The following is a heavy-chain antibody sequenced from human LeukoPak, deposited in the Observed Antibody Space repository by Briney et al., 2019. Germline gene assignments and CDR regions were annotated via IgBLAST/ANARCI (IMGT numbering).Heavy chain of an antibody. V-gene: IGHV4-59*01. D-gene: IGHD7-27*01. J-gene: IGHJ4*02. Sequence: SETLSLTCTVSGGSISSYYWNWIRQSPGKGLEWIGYIYHTGSTSYSPSLKSRVTISADTSQNQFSLELSSVTAADTAVYYCASRKLGNDYWGQGTLVTVSS. CDR1: GGSISSYY. CDR2: IYHTGST. CDR3: ASRKLGNDY.